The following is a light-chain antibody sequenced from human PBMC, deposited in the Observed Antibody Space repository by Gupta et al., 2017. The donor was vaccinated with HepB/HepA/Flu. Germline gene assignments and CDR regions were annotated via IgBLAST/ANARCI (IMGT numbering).Light chain of an antibody. CDR3: AAWDDSRNGWV. V-gene: IGLV1-44*01. Sequence: SLLPQPPSASGAPGQRVTISCSGSSSNIGSNTVNWYQQPPGTAPKLLIYNNNQRPSGVPDRISGSKSGTSASLAISGLQAEDEADYYCAAWDDSRNGWVFGGGTKLTVL. J-gene: IGLJ3*02. CDR2: NNN. CDR1: SSNIGSNT.